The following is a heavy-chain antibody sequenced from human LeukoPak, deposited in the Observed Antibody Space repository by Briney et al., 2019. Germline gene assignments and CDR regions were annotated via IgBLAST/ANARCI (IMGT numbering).Heavy chain of an antibody. J-gene: IGHJ4*02. Sequence: SETLSLTCTVSGGSLSSYYWTWIRQPPGKGLEWIGYLYDTGITNYNPSLKSRVTISVDTSKNQFSLKLSSVTAADTAVYYCARGTVRDGYNFNYWGQGTLVTVSS. CDR1: GGSLSSYY. V-gene: IGHV4-59*01. D-gene: IGHD5-24*01. CDR3: ARGTVRDGYNFNY. CDR2: LYDTGIT.